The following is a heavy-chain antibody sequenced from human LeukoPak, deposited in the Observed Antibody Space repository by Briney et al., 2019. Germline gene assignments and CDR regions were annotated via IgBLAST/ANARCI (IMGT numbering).Heavy chain of an antibody. V-gene: IGHV4-61*02. D-gene: IGHD2-2*01. CDR3: ARDGCSSTSCYFGFSCGYYYYYMDV. J-gene: IGHJ6*03. CDR2: IYTSGST. Sequence: PSQTLSLTCTVSGGSISSGSYYWSWIRQPAGKGLEWIGRIYTSGSTNYNPSLKSRVTISVDTSKNQFSLKLSSVTAANTAVYYCARDGCSSTSCYFGFSCGYYYYYMDVWGKGTTVTVAS. CDR1: GGSISSGSYY.